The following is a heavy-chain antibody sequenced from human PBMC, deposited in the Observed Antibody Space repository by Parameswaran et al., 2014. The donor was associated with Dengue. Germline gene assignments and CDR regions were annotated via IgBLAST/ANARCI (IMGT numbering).Heavy chain of an antibody. Sequence: WIRQPPGKGLEWIGSIYYSGSTYYNPSLKSRVTISVDTSKNQFSLKLSSVTAADTAVYYCASLRVPAARALDYWGQGTLVTVSS. CDR2: IYYSGST. CDR3: ASLRVPAARALDY. V-gene: IGHV4-39*01. J-gene: IGHJ4*02. D-gene: IGHD2-2*01.